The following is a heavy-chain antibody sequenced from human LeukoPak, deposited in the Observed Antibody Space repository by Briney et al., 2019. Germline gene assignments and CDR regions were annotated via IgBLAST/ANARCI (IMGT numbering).Heavy chain of an antibody. J-gene: IGHJ5*02. CDR3: AKESGFKALLWFGELS. CDR2: ISWNSGNI. CDR1: GVTFADYA. D-gene: IGHD3-10*01. Sequence: PGRSLRLSCAASGVTFADYAMHWVRQAPGKGLEWVSGISWNSGNIGYADSVKGRFTISRDNAKNSLYLQMNSLRAEDTALYYCAKESGFKALLWFGELSWGQGTLVTVSS. V-gene: IGHV3-9*01.